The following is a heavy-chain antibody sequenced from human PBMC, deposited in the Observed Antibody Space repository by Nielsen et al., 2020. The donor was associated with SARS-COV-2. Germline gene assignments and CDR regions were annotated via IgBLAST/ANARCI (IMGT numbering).Heavy chain of an antibody. J-gene: IGHJ4*02. Sequence: SETLSLTFTVSDASINTYYWSGVRKPPGRGLEWIEYIFSFGSPSYNPSLASRVTISIDTSNKQFSLKLSSVTAADTAFYYCARQGRGYSTFYFDSWGQGTLVTVSS. CDR1: DASINTYY. D-gene: IGHD5-18*01. CDR2: IFSFGSP. CDR3: ARQGRGYSTFYFDS. V-gene: IGHV4-59*08.